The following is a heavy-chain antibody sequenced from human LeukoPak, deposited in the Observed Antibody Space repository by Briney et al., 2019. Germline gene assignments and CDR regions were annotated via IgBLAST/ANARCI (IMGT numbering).Heavy chain of an antibody. CDR2: IYYSGST. J-gene: IGHJ4*02. CDR1: GGSVSNYY. D-gene: IGHD3-10*01. CDR3: ARVGTYGSGSYLSWLDY. Sequence: MTSETLSLTCSVSGGSVSNYYWSWIRQPPGKGLEWIGYIYYSGSTNYNPSLKSRVTISVDTSKNQFSLKLSSVTAADTAVYYCARVGTYGSGSYLSWLDYWGQGTLVTVSS. V-gene: IGHV4-59*02.